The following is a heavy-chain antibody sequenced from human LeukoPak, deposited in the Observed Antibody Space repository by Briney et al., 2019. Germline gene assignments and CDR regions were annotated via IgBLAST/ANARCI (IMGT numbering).Heavy chain of an antibody. CDR1: GFTFSSYS. D-gene: IGHD2-2*01. CDR3: ARALGYCSSTSCSNWFDP. Sequence: GGSLRLSCAASGFTFSSYSMNWVRQAPGKGLEWVSSISSSSSYIYYADSVKGRFTISRDNAKNSLYVQMNSLRAEDTAVYYCARALGYCSSTSCSNWFDPWGQGTLVTVSS. J-gene: IGHJ5*02. CDR2: ISSSSSYI. V-gene: IGHV3-21*01.